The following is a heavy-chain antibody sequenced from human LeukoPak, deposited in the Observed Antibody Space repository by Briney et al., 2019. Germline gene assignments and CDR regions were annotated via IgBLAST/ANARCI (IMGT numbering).Heavy chain of an antibody. CDR3: AREHTAMNAFDI. J-gene: IGHJ3*02. V-gene: IGHV3-66*01. CDR2: IYSGGST. CDR1: GFTVSSNY. D-gene: IGHD5-18*01. Sequence: PGGSLRLSCAASGFTVSSNYMSWVRQAPGKGLEWVSVIYSGGSTYYADSVKGGFTISRDNSKNTLYLQMNSLRAEDTAVYYCAREHTAMNAFDIWGQGTMVTVSS.